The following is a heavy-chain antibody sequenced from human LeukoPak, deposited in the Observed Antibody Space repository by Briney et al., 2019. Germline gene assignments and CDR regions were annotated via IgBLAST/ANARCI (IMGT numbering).Heavy chain of an antibody. D-gene: IGHD5-18*01. J-gene: IGHJ4*02. CDR3: ARAGYSYPYYFDY. V-gene: IGHV3-21*01. Sequence: GGSLRLSCAASGFTFSSYSMNWVRQAPGKGLEWVSSISSSSSYIYYADSVKGRFTISRDNAKNSLYLQMNSLRAEDTVVYYCARAGYSYPYYFDYWGQGTLVTVSS. CDR2: ISSSSSYI. CDR1: GFTFSSYS.